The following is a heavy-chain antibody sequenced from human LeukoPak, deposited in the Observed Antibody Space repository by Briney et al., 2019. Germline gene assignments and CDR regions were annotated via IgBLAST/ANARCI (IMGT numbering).Heavy chain of an antibody. CDR1: GGSISGYY. CDR3: ARQGQFAFFDY. D-gene: IGHD3-10*01. J-gene: IGHJ4*02. V-gene: IGHV4-59*08. CDR2: VYYSGSS. Sequence: SETLSLTCTVSGGSISGYYWSWIRQPPGKGLEGIGYVYYSGSSNYNPSRKSRVTISRKMSKNRSVLNLNSLTAADTAVDYCARQGQFAFFDYWGQGTLVTVSS.